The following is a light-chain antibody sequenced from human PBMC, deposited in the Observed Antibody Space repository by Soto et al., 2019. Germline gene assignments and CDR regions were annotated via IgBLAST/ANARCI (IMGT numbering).Light chain of an antibody. CDR2: KVS. Sequence: VVLTQSPLSLPVTLGQPASISCNSSQSLVYRDGNTYLNWFQQRPGQSPRRLIYKVSDRDSVVPDRFSGSGSGTDFTLKISRVEAEDVGVYYCMQGTHWPPYSCGQGTKLEIK. V-gene: IGKV2-30*01. CDR1: QSLVYRDGNTY. J-gene: IGKJ2*03. CDR3: MQGTHWPPYS.